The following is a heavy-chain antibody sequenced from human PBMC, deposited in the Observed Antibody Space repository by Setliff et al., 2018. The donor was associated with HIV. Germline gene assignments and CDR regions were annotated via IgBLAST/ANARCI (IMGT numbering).Heavy chain of an antibody. CDR3: ARATYGSRAGTGLYFDS. CDR1: GGSFSGFY. CDR2: INYSGKT. V-gene: IGHV4-34*01. D-gene: IGHD6-6*01. J-gene: IGHJ4*02. Sequence: SETLSLTCGISGGSFSGFYWAWIRQPPGKGLERIGEINYSGKTNKNPSLKSRVTISADTSRTQFSLNLISVTAADTAVYYCARATYGSRAGTGLYFDSWGQGALVTVSS.